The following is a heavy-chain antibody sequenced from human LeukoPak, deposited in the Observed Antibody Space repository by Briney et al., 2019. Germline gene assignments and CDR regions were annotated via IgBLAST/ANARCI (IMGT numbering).Heavy chain of an antibody. V-gene: IGHV3-33*06. Sequence: GRSLRLSCPASGFTFSGYGMHWVRQAPGKGLEWVAVIWYDGSNKYYADSVKGRFTISRDNSKNTLYLQMNSLRAEDTAVYYCAKDINYDSCGYFIDYWGQGTLVTVSS. D-gene: IGHD3-22*01. CDR1: GFTFSGYG. CDR3: AKDINYDSCGYFIDY. CDR2: IWYDGSNK. J-gene: IGHJ4*02.